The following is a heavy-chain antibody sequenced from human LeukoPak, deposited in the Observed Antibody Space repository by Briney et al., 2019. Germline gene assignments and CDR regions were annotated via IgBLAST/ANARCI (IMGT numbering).Heavy chain of an antibody. CDR2: ISSSSSYI. Sequence: GGSLRLSCAASGFTFSSYSMNWVRQAPGKGLEWVSSISSSSSYIYYADSVKGRFTISRDNAKNSLYLQMNSLRAEDTAVYYCARDGQQLVSDAFDIWGQGTMVTVSS. D-gene: IGHD6-13*01. CDR1: GFTFSSYS. CDR3: ARDGQQLVSDAFDI. V-gene: IGHV3-21*01. J-gene: IGHJ3*02.